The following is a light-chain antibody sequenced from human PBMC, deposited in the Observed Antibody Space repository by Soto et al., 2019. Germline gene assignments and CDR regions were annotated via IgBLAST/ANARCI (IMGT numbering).Light chain of an antibody. Sequence: QSVLTQPASVSGSPGQSITISCSGTSSDVGGYSYVSWFQHHPGKAPKLIINEVTNRPSGVSSRFSGSKSGNTASLTISGLQAEDEADYYCSSYTNMNAWVFGGGTKVTVL. CDR3: SSYTNMNAWV. V-gene: IGLV2-14*01. J-gene: IGLJ3*02. CDR2: EVT. CDR1: SSDVGGYSY.